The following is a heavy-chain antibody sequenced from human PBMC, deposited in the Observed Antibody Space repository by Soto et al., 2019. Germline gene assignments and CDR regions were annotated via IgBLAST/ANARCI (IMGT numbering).Heavy chain of an antibody. CDR1: GFTFSSYG. J-gene: IGHJ4*02. V-gene: IGHV3-30*18. D-gene: IGHD1-26*01. CDR3: AKGYLGWELPGEDY. Sequence: QVQLVESGGGVVQPGRSLRLSCAASGFTFSSYGMHWVRQAPGKGLEWVAVISYDGSNKYYADSVKGRFTISRDNSKNTLYLQMNSLRAEDTAVYYCAKGYLGWELPGEDYWGQGTLVTVSS. CDR2: ISYDGSNK.